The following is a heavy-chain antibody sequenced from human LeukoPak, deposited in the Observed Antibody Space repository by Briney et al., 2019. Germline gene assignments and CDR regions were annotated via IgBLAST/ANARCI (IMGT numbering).Heavy chain of an antibody. CDR3: ARDLATIDGIAWYYFEN. Sequence: GASVKVSSKASGYTFTGHYIHWVRQAPGQGFEWMGWINPNTGGTDYAQKFQDRIAISTYTSISTAYMELSRLRSDDTALYYCARDLATIDGIAWYYFENWGQGTLVTVS. J-gene: IGHJ4*02. V-gene: IGHV1-2*02. CDR1: GYTFTGHY. CDR2: INPNTGGT. D-gene: IGHD5-12*01.